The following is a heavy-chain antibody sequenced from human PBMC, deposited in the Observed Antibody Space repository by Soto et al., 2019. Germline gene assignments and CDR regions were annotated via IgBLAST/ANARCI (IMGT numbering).Heavy chain of an antibody. CDR1: GFTVSSNY. J-gene: IGHJ3*02. D-gene: IGHD4-17*01. Sequence: PGGSLRLSCAASGFTVSSNYMSWVRQAPGKGLEWVSVIYSGGSTYYADSVKGRFTISRDNSKNTLYLQMNSLRAEDTAVYYCARDKDYGGPHDAFDIWGQGTMVTVSS. V-gene: IGHV3-66*01. CDR3: ARDKDYGGPHDAFDI. CDR2: IYSGGST.